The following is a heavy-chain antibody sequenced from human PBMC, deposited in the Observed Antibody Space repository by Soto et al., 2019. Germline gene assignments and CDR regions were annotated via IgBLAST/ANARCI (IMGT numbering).Heavy chain of an antibody. Sequence: KPSETLSLTYTVSGGSISSGDYYWSWIRQPPGKGLEWIGYIYYSGSTYYNPSLKSRVTISVDTSKNQFSLKLSSVTAADTAVYYCARDTMVRGVIRYYYGMDVWGQGTTVTVSS. CDR3: ARDTMVRGVIRYYYGMDV. CDR2: IYYSGST. D-gene: IGHD3-10*01. V-gene: IGHV4-30-4*01. CDR1: GGSISSGDYY. J-gene: IGHJ6*02.